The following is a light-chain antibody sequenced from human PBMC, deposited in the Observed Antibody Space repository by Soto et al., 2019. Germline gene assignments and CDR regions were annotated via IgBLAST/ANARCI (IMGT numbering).Light chain of an antibody. CDR3: QQYNTWPPGT. CDR2: GAS. Sequence: EIVMTQSPATLSVSPGERATLSCRASQSVSSNLAWYQQKPGQAPRLLIYGASTRATGVPARFSGSGSGTEFTLTISSLESADFAVYYCQQYNTWPPGTFGPGTKVEIK. CDR1: QSVSSN. V-gene: IGKV3-15*01. J-gene: IGKJ1*01.